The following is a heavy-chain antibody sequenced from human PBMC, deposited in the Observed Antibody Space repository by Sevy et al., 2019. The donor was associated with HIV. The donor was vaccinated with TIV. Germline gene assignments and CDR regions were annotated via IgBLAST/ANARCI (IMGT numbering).Heavy chain of an antibody. J-gene: IGHJ3*02. CDR3: AAEEMTRFGGPGRVFDI. CDR2: IVVGSAIT. D-gene: IGHD3-16*01. Sequence: ASVKVSCKASGFPFTNSAVQWVRQTRGQRLEWIGWIVVGSAITNYAQSFQETVTITRDLSTSTAYMELSSLRSEDSAVYYCAAEEMTRFGGPGRVFDIWGQGTMVTVSS. CDR1: GFPFTNSA. V-gene: IGHV1-58*01.